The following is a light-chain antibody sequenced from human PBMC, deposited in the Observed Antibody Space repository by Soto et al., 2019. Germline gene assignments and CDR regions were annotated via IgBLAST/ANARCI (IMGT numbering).Light chain of an antibody. Sequence: QSALTQPPSASGSPGQSVTISCTGTSSDVGDYTYVSWYQQHPGKAPKLMISEVSKRPSGVPDRFSGSKSGNTASLTVSGLQAEDEADYYCSSYTCRHNLGFVFGTGTKVTDL. J-gene: IGLJ1*01. V-gene: IGLV2-8*01. CDR2: EVS. CDR1: SSDVGDYTY. CDR3: SSYTCRHNLGFV.